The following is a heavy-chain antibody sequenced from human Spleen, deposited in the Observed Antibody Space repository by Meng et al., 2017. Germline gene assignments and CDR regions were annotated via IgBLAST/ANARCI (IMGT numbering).Heavy chain of an antibody. CDR1: GFTFSSYW. CDR3: ARDGDYSNYVCAFDI. CDR2: IKQDGSEK. V-gene: IGHV3-7*01. J-gene: IGHJ3*02. Sequence: GESLKISCAASGFTFSSYWMSWVRQAPGTGLEWVANIKQDGSEKYYVDSVKGRFTISRDNAKNSLYLQMNSLRAEDTAVYYCARDGDYSNYVCAFDIWGQGTMVTVSS. D-gene: IGHD4-11*01.